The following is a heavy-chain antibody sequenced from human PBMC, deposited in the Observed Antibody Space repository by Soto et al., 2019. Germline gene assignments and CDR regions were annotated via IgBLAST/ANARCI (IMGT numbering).Heavy chain of an antibody. CDR3: SRGILV. J-gene: IGHJ1*01. D-gene: IGHD5-18*01. V-gene: IGHV4-31*03. CDR1: GGSINSGGYC. CDR2: ISYGGSP. Sequence: QVQLQESGPGLVKPSQTLSLTCTVSGGSINSGGYCWSWIRQHPGKGLDWIGCISYGGSPSYNPSLKSRVTISVDTSKNQFSLKLTCVTAADTAVYYCSRGILVWGQGALITVSS.